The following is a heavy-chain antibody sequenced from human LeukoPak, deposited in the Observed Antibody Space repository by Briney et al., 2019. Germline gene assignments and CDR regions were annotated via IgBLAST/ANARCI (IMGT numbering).Heavy chain of an antibody. Sequence: ASVNVSCTSYVYTFTSYFMHGVRPAPGQGVEWMGIITPSGGSTSAPQKFQGSVTMTRDTSTSTVYMELSSLRSEDTAVYYCARDGHIVEVTPLGYYGMDVWGQGTTVTVSS. D-gene: IGHD2-21*02. CDR3: ARDGHIVEVTPLGYYGMDV. CDR2: ITPSGGST. CDR1: VYTFTSYF. J-gene: IGHJ6*02. V-gene: IGHV1-46*01.